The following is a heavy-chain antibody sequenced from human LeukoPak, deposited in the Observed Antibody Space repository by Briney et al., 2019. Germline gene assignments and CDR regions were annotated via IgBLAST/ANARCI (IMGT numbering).Heavy chain of an antibody. Sequence: SETLSLTCTVSGGSISSTSYYWEWIRQPPGKGLEWIGSIYYSGRTYYNPSLKSRVTISVDTSKNQFSLKLSSVTAADTAVYYCARSGYSSGWSHYFDYWGQGTLVTVSS. CDR1: GGSISSTSYY. V-gene: IGHV4-39*01. J-gene: IGHJ4*02. CDR3: ARSGYSSGWSHYFDY. CDR2: IYYSGRT. D-gene: IGHD6-19*01.